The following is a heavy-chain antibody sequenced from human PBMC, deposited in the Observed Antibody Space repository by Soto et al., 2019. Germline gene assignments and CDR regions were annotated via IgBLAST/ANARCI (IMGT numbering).Heavy chain of an antibody. CDR2: ISYDGSNK. D-gene: IGHD1-20*01. CDR3: AREDNYYFDY. CDR1: GITFSSYA. J-gene: IGHJ4*02. V-gene: IGHV3-30-3*01. Sequence: GGSLRLSCAASGITFSSYAMHWVRQAPGKGLEWVAVISYDGSNKYYADSVKGRFTISRDNSKNTLYLQMNSLRAEDTAVYYCAREDNYYFDYWGQGTLVTVSS.